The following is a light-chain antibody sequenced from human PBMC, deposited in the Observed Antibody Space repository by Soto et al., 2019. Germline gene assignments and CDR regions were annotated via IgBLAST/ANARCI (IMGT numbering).Light chain of an antibody. Sequence: QSALTQPRSGSGSPGQSVTISCTGTSSDVGGYNYVSWYQQHPGKAPKLMIYDVSKRPSGVPDRFSGSKSGNTASLTISGLQAEDEADYYCCSYAGSYTYVFGTGIKLTVL. CDR1: SSDVGGYNY. V-gene: IGLV2-11*01. CDR3: CSYAGSYTYV. J-gene: IGLJ1*01. CDR2: DVS.